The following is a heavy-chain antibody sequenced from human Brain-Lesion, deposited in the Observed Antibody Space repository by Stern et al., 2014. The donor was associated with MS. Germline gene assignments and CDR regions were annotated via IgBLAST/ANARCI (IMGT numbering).Heavy chain of an antibody. CDR1: GFTFSNYW. J-gene: IGHJ5*01. CDR3: ARGERWFDS. D-gene: IGHD3-10*01. Sequence: EVQLVESGGGLVQPGGSLRLYWAASGFTFSNYWMHWVRQAPGKGLVWVSRVNNDGRRTSYADSVKGRFTMSRDNAKNTLYLQMNSLRVEDTAIYYCARGERWFDSWGQGTLVTVSS. CDR2: VNNDGRRT. V-gene: IGHV3-74*02.